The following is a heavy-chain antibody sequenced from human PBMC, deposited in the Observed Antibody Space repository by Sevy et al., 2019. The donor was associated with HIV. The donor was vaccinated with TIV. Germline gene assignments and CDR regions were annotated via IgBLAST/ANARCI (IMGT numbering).Heavy chain of an antibody. V-gene: IGHV3-72*01. CDR3: ARSFEVSMDV. CDR2: SRSKDNSYTT. J-gene: IGHJ6*02. CDR1: GFTFSDYY. Sequence: GGSLRLSCAGYGFTFSDYYIEWVRQAPGKGLEWVGRSRSKDNSYTTEYAASVKGKVTISRDESKNSLYLQMNSLKSEDTATYHRARSFEVSMDVWGQGTTVTVSS.